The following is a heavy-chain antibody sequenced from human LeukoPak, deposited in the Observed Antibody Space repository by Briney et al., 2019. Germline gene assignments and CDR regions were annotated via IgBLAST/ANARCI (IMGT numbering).Heavy chain of an antibody. D-gene: IGHD3-10*01. CDR2: ISGSGGST. J-gene: IGHJ5*02. CDR1: GFTFSSYA. Sequence: HPGGSLRLSCAASGFTFSSYAMSWVRQAPGKGLEWVSAISGSGGSTYYADSVKGRFTISRDNSKNTLYLQMNSLRAEDTAVYSCAKNGEVLSWFDPWGQGTLVTVSS. V-gene: IGHV3-23*01. CDR3: AKNGEVLSWFDP.